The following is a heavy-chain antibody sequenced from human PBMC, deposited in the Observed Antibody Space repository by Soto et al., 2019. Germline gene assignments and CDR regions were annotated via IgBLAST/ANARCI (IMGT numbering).Heavy chain of an antibody. CDR2: TKNKAQRYTT. CDR1: VFTLSDHY. Sequence: EVQLVESGGGLVQPGGSLRLSCVVSVFTLSDHYIDWVRQAPGKGLEWVGRTKNKAQRYTTEYAASGKGRFTISRDDSENSVYLQMNSLKTEDTAVYYCVRWDSGNPENWGQGTLVTVSS. J-gene: IGHJ4*02. V-gene: IGHV3-72*01. D-gene: IGHD1-26*01. CDR3: VRWDSGNPEN.